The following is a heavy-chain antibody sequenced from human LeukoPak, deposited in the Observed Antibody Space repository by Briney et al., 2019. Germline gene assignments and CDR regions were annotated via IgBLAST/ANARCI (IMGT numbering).Heavy chain of an antibody. Sequence: PGGSLRLSCAASGFTFSSYGMHWVRQAPGKGLEWVAVIWYDGSNKYYADSVKGRFTISRDNSKNTLYLQMNSLRAEDTAVYYCARERHYYYMDVWGKGTTVTVSS. J-gene: IGHJ6*03. CDR2: IWYDGSNK. V-gene: IGHV3-33*01. CDR3: ARERHYYYMDV. CDR1: GFTFSSYG.